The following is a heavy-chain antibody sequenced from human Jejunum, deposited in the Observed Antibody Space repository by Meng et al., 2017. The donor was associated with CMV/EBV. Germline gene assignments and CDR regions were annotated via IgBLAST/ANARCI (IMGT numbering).Heavy chain of an antibody. CDR2: IYYSGST. CDR3: ARDTAGALY. J-gene: IGHJ4*02. D-gene: IGHD2-8*02. CDR1: TGSISSSSYY. V-gene: IGHV4-39*07. Sequence: LACTVSTGSISSSSYYWNWLRQPPGKVLEWIGSIYYSGSTYYNPSLKGRIALSLDTSKNQFSLKLSSVTAADTAIYYCARDTAGALYWGQGTLVTVSS.